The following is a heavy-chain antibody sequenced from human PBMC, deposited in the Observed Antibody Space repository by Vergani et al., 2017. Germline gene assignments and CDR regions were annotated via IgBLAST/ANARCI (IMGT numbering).Heavy chain of an antibody. CDR3: ARGQIVVVPAATRGYMDV. CDR2: INHSGST. Sequence: QVQLQQWGAGLLKPSETLSLTCAVYGGSFSGYYWSWIRQPPGKGLEGIGEINHSGSTNYNPSLKSRVTISVATSKNQFSLKLSTVTAADTAVYYCARGQIVVVPAATRGYMDVWGKGTTVTVSS. V-gene: IGHV4-34*01. J-gene: IGHJ6*03. CDR1: GGSFSGYY. D-gene: IGHD2-2*01.